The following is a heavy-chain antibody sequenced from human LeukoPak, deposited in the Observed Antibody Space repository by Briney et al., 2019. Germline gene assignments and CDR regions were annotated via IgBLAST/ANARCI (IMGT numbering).Heavy chain of an antibody. CDR1: GGSISSYY. V-gene: IGHV4-4*07. CDR2: IYTSGST. D-gene: IGHD1-26*01. J-gene: IGHJ4*02. Sequence: SETLSLTCTVSGGSISSYYWTWIRQPAGKGLEWIGRIYTSGSTNYNPSLKSRVTMSVDTSKNQFSLKLSSVTAADTAVYYCARTPFRGSRLDYFDYWGQGTLVTVSS. CDR3: ARTPFRGSRLDYFDY.